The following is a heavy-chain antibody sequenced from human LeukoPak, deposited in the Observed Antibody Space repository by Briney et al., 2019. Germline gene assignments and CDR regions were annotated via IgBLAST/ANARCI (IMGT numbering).Heavy chain of an antibody. CDR1: GFTFNYW. CDR3: TRGYSGYGNFDC. D-gene: IGHD5-12*01. J-gene: IGHJ4*02. CDR2: ISGEGSST. V-gene: IGHV3-74*01. Sequence: PGGSLRLSCAGTGFTFNYWMHWVRPAPGKELVWVSRISGEGSSTFSADSVKGRFTISRDNAKNTLYLQMDSLRAEDTAVYYCTRGYSGYGNFDCWGQGTLVTVSS.